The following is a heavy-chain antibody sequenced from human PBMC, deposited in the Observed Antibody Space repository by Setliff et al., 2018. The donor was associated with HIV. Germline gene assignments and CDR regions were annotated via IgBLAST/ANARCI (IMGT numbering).Heavy chain of an antibody. CDR2: ISSTGGTT. CDR3: GKDSSDWSDG. CDR1: GFTFSSYE. Sequence: GGSLRLSCAASGFTFSSYEMNWVRQAPGKGLEWVSGISSTGGTTYYADSVKGRFTISRDNSKNTLFLQVKSLTAEDTAIYYCGKDSSDWSDGWGQGTLVTVSS. D-gene: IGHD3-22*01. J-gene: IGHJ5*02. V-gene: IGHV3-23*01.